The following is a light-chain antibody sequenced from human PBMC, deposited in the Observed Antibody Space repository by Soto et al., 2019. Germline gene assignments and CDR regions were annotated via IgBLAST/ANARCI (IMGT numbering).Light chain of an antibody. V-gene: IGKV3-11*01. CDR3: QQRNRWPLT. Sequence: EIVLTQSPVTLSLSPGARATLSCRASHSVSSDLLWYQQKPGQSPRLLISDASNRATGIPARFSGSVSGPDFILPISSLVPEDVAVYYCQQRNRWPLTFGGATRVEIK. CDR2: DAS. J-gene: IGKJ4*01. CDR1: HSVSSD.